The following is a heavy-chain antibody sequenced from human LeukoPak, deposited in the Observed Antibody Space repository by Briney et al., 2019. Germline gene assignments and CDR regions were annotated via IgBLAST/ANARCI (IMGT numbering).Heavy chain of an antibody. V-gene: IGHV4-38-2*01. CDR3: ARHLTWLLPYFDY. CDR2: IYHSGST. D-gene: IGHD3-22*01. J-gene: IGHJ4*02. Sequence: SETLSLTCAVSGYSISSGYYWGWIRPPPGKGLEWIGSIYHSGSTYYNPSLKSRVTISVDTSKNQFSLKLSSVTAADTAVYYCARHLTWLLPYFDYWVQGTLVTVSS. CDR1: GYSISSGYY.